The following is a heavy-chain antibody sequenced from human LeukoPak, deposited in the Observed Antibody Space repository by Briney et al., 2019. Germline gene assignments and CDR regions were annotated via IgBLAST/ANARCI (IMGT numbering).Heavy chain of an antibody. Sequence: PSETLSLTCAVYGGSFSGHYWGWIRQPPGKGLEWIGSIYYSGSTYYNPSLKSRVTISVDTSKNQLSLKLSSVTAADTAVYYCARRIRKGYYFDYWGQGTLVTVSS. V-gene: IGHV4-39*01. CDR2: IYYSGST. CDR1: GGSFSGHY. J-gene: IGHJ4*02. CDR3: ARRIRKGYYFDY.